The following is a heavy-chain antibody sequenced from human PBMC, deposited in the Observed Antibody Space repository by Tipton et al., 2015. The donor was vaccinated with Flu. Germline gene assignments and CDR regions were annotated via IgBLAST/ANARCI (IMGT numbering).Heavy chain of an antibody. CDR2: IDYTGNR. Sequence: TLSLTCTVSGDSVSNSDFYWNYIRQLPGKGLEWVGSIDYTGNRDYNPSLKSRLTISLVASKNQFSLSLRSVTAADTAVYYCARHTGDSVRGVIDYWGQGTLVTVSS. J-gene: IGHJ4*02. CDR1: GDSVSNSDFY. D-gene: IGHD3-10*02. V-gene: IGHV4-31*03. CDR3: ARHTGDSVRGVIDY.